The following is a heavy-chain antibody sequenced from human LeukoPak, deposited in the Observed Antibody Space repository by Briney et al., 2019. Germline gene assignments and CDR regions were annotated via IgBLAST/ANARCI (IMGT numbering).Heavy chain of an antibody. CDR3: ARDTRGLFDY. J-gene: IGHJ4*02. CDR2: ISAYNGNT. D-gene: IGHD3-10*01. V-gene: IGHV1-18*01. Sequence: VXXSXKASGYTFTSYGISWVRQAPGQGXEWMGWISAYNGNTNYAQKLQGRVTMTTDTSTSTAYMELRSLRSDDTAVYYCARDTRGLFDYWGQGTLVTVSS. CDR1: GYTFTSYG.